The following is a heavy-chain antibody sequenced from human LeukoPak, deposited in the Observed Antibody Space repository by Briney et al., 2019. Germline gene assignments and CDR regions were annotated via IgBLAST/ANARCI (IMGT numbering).Heavy chain of an antibody. V-gene: IGHV1-69*13. Sequence: SVKVSCKASGGTFSSYAISWVRQAPGQGLEWMGGIIPIFGTADYAQKFQGRVTITADESTSTAYMELSSLRSEDTAVYYCARGRTIFGVSSALQHWGQGTLVTVSS. D-gene: IGHD3-3*01. CDR1: GGTFSSYA. CDR3: ARGRTIFGVSSALQH. CDR2: IIPIFGTA. J-gene: IGHJ1*01.